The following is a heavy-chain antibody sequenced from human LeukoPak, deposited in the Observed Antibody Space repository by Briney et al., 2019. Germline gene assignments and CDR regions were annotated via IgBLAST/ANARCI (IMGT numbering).Heavy chain of an antibody. CDR1: GFTFSSYA. D-gene: IGHD2-15*01. CDR3: ARARGYLGYGMDV. Sequence: GGSLRLSCAASGFTFSSYAMHWVRQAPGKGLEHVSAISSNGGSTYYANSVKGRFTISRDNSKNTLYLQMNSLRAEDTAVYYCARARGYLGYGMDVWGQGTTVTVSS. V-gene: IGHV3-64*01. J-gene: IGHJ6*02. CDR2: ISSNGGST.